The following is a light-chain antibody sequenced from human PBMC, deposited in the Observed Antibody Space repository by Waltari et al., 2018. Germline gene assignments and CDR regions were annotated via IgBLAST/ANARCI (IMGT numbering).Light chain of an antibody. Sequence: DIVMPQSPDPLAVSLGERATMNCKSSHTISHSSNNKNYLAWYQQKPEQPPKLLIYWAATRDSGVPERFSGSGSGSDFTLTITSLQAEDVAVYYCQQYFTTPTFGGGTKVEIK. CDR3: QQYFTTPT. J-gene: IGKJ4*01. CDR2: WAA. CDR1: HTISHSSNNKNY. V-gene: IGKV4-1*01.